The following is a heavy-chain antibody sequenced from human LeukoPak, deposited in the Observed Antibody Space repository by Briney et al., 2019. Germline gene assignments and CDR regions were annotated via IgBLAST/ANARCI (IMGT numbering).Heavy chain of an antibody. CDR1: GYTFTGYY. CDR3: AREPHYYGSGLNWFDP. D-gene: IGHD3-10*01. Sequence: ASVKVSCKASGYTFTGYYMHWVRQAPGQGLEWMGWINPNSGGTNYARKFQGRVTMTRDTSISTAYMELSRLRSDDTAVYYCAREPHYYGSGLNWFDPWGQGTLVTVSS. CDR2: INPNSGGT. V-gene: IGHV1-2*02. J-gene: IGHJ5*02.